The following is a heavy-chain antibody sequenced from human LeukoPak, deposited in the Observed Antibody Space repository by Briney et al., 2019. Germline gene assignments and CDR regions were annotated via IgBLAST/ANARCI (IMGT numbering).Heavy chain of an antibody. D-gene: IGHD3-22*01. J-gene: IGHJ4*02. CDR2: ISAYNGNT. CDR3: ARDSQYYYDDDY. V-gene: IGHV1-18*04. Sequence: ASVKVSCKASGYTFTGYYMHWVRQAPGQGLAWMGWISAYNGNTNYAQKLQGRVTMTTDTSTSTAYMELRSLRSDDTAVYYCARDSQYYYDDDYWGQGTLVTVSS. CDR1: GYTFTGYY.